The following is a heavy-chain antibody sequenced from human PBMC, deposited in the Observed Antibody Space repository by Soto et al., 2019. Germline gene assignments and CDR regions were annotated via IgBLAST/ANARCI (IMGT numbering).Heavy chain of an antibody. CDR2: IYYSGST. Sequence: SETLSLTCTVPGRSLSSVGSYWSWIRQHPGKGLEWIGYIYYSGSTYYNPSLKSRVTISVDTSKNQFSLKLSSVTAADTAVYYCARGPGIWGQGTLVTVSS. CDR1: GRSLSSVGSY. V-gene: IGHV4-31*03. J-gene: IGHJ4*02. CDR3: ARGPGI.